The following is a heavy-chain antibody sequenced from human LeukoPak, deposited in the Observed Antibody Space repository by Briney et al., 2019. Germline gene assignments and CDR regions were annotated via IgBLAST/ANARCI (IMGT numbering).Heavy chain of an antibody. CDR3: AKDGYDSSGYYYGDY. CDR2: ISGSGGST. J-gene: IGHJ4*02. CDR1: GFTFSSYA. D-gene: IGHD3-22*01. V-gene: IGHV3-23*01. Sequence: GGSLRLSCAASGFTFSSYAMSWVRQAPGTGLEWVSAISGSGGSTYYADSVKGRFTISRDNSKNTLYLQMNSLRAEDTAVYYCAKDGYDSSGYYYGDYWGQGTLVTVSS.